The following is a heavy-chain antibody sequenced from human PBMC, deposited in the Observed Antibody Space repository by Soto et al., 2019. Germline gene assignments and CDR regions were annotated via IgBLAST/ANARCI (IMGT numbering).Heavy chain of an antibody. CDR3: ARAHAPTLPFDS. CDR2: IFHSGNA. D-gene: IGHD2-15*01. CDR1: GVSMRNFY. Sequence: NTSETLSLTCNDSGVSMRNFYWSWIRQPPGKRLQWIGFIFHSGNAKYXXSLKSRVTISIDTSKSKFSLSLDSVTDADTAVYFCARAHAPTLPFDSWGLGTLVPVYS. V-gene: IGHV4-59*01. J-gene: IGHJ4*01.